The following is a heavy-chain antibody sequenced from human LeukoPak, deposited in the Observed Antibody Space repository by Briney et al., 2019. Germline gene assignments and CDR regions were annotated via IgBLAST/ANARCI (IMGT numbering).Heavy chain of an antibody. D-gene: IGHD1-26*01. CDR2: INTNTGNP. CDR1: GYTFTSNA. Sequence: ASVKVPSEASGYTFTSNALGWVRQAPGQGLEWMGWINTNTGNPTYAQGFTGRFVFSLDTSVSTAYLQISSLKAEDTAVYYCARKSHSSGSYSFGYWGQGTLVTVSS. V-gene: IGHV7-4-1*02. CDR3: ARKSHSSGSYSFGY. J-gene: IGHJ4*02.